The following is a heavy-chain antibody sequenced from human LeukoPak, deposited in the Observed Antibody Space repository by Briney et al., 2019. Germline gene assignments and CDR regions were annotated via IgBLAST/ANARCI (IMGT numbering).Heavy chain of an antibody. V-gene: IGHV4-30-4*01. D-gene: IGHD3-22*01. Sequence: SQTLSLTCTVSGGSISSGDYYWSWIRQPPGKGLEWIGYIYYSGSTYYNPSLKSRVTISVDTSKNQFSLKLSSVTAADTAVYYCARSRDSTYYYGSSGSWFHPWGQGTLVTVSS. CDR3: ARSRDSTYYYGSSGSWFHP. CDR2: IYYSGST. CDR1: GGSISSGDYY. J-gene: IGHJ5*02.